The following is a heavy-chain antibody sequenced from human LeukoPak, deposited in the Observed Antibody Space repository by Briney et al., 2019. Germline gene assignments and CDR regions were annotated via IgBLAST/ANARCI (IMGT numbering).Heavy chain of an antibody. Sequence: GGSLRLSCAASGFTLSSYTMNWVRQAPGKGLEWVSSISSSSSYIYYADSVKGRFTISRDNAKSSLYLQMDSLRAEDTAVYYCARDPYSGNYGAYYYYYMDVWGKGTTVTISS. CDR2: ISSSSSYI. J-gene: IGHJ6*03. CDR1: GFTLSSYT. CDR3: ARDPYSGNYGAYYYYYMDV. V-gene: IGHV3-21*01. D-gene: IGHD1-26*01.